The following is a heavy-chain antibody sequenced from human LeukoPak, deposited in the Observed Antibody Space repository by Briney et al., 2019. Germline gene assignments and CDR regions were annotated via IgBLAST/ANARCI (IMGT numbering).Heavy chain of an antibody. CDR1: GFTFSNSA. V-gene: IGHV3-23*01. CDR2: ISGSGGST. CDR3: ARAMMVVANLWGVFDY. Sequence: GGSLRLSCAASGFTFSNSAMSWVRQAPGKGLEWVSGISGSGGSTYYADSVKGRFTISRDNSENTVYLHMHSLRAEDTAVYYCARAMMVVANLWGVFDYWGQGTLVTVSS. J-gene: IGHJ4*02. D-gene: IGHD3-22*01.